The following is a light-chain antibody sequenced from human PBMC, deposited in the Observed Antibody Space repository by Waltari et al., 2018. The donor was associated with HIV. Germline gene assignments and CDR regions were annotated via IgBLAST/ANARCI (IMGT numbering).Light chain of an antibody. Sequence: QSALTQPASVSGSPGQSITISCTGTSSAVGGYHLVYWYQQHPGKAPKLMIYEVSKRPSGVSNRFSGSKSGNTASLTISGLQAEDEADYYCCAYAGSTTYVIFGGGTKLTVL. V-gene: IGLV2-23*02. CDR1: SSAVGGYHL. CDR2: EVS. CDR3: CAYAGSTTYVI. J-gene: IGLJ2*01.